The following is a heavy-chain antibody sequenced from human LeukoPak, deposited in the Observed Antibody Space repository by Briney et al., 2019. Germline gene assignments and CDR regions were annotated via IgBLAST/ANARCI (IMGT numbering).Heavy chain of an antibody. CDR3: ARSPGWLPDY. CDR2: TYYTGNT. Sequence: SETLSLTCTVSGGSISGFFWNWIRQPPGKGLEWIGYTYYTGNTNYNPSLKNRVTISVDTSKNQLSLKLTSVTAADTAAYYCARSPGWLPDYWGQGTLVTVSS. V-gene: IGHV4-59*01. CDR1: GGSISGFF. J-gene: IGHJ4*02. D-gene: IGHD5-12*01.